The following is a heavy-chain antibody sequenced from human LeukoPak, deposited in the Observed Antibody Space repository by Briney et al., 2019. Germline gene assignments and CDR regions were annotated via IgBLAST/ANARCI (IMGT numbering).Heavy chain of an antibody. CDR3: ARGTRLSGAGDY. CDR2: IYYSGST. J-gene: IGHJ4*02. D-gene: IGHD3-9*01. V-gene: IGHV4-39*01. CDR1: GGSIYSSSYY. Sequence: SETLSLTCTVSGGSIYSSSYYWGWIRQSPGKGLEWIGSIYYSGSTYYNPSLKSRVTISVDASKNQFSLKVTSVTAADTAVYYCARGTRLSGAGDYWGQGTLVTVSS.